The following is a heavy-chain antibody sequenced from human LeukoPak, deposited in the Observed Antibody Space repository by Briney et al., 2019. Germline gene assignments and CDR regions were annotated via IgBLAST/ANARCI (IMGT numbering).Heavy chain of an antibody. J-gene: IGHJ4*02. D-gene: IGHD6-13*01. V-gene: IGHV5-51*01. Sequence: GESLKISCKGFGYSFTSYWIGWVRQMPGKGLEWMGIIYPGDSDTRYSPSFQGQVTISADKSINTAYLQWSSLKASDTAMYYCARHSPYSSSWYFSDYWGQGTLVTVSS. CDR1: GYSFTSYW. CDR3: ARHSPYSSSWYFSDY. CDR2: IYPGDSDT.